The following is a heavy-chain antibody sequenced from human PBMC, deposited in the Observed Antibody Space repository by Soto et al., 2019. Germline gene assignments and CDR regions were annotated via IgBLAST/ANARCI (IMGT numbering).Heavy chain of an antibody. J-gene: IGHJ6*02. CDR3: ARSYDSSGYASVDV. Sequence: PSETLSLTCTVSGGSISSYYWSWIRQPPGKGLEWIWYISYSGSTNYNPSLKSRVTISVDTSKNQFSLKLSSVTAADTAVYYCARSYDSSGYASVDVWGQGTTVTVS. CDR1: GGSISSYY. CDR2: ISYSGST. V-gene: IGHV4-59*01. D-gene: IGHD3-22*01.